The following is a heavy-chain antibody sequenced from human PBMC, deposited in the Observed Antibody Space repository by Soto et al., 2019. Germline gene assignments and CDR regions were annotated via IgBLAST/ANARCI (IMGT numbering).Heavy chain of an antibody. CDR1: GFTFSMYW. CDR3: AREVGRGSGSYYLDY. D-gene: IGHD3-16*01. Sequence: EVQLVESGGGLVQPGGPLRLSCAASGFTFSMYWMHWVRQAPGKGLLWVSRINGDGTDTTYADSVKGRFTISRDNAKNTVYLQMNGLRAEDTAVYYCAREVGRGSGSYYLDYWGQETLVTVSS. V-gene: IGHV3-74*03. J-gene: IGHJ4*02. CDR2: INGDGTDT.